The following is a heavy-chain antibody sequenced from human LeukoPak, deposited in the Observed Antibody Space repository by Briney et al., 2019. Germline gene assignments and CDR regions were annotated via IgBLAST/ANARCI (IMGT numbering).Heavy chain of an antibody. CDR3: ARGRLYGSGSYGSPFDY. V-gene: IGHV4-34*01. D-gene: IGHD3-10*01. CDR2: INHSGST. Sequence: SETLSLTCAVYGGSFSGYYWSWIRQPPGKGLEWIGEINHSGSTNYNPSLKSRVTISVDTSKNQFSLKLSSVTAADTAVYYCARGRLYGSGSYGSPFDYWGQGTLVTVSS. J-gene: IGHJ4*02. CDR1: GGSFSGYY.